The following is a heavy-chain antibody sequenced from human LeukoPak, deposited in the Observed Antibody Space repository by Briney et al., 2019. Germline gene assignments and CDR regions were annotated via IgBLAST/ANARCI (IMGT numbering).Heavy chain of an antibody. CDR1: GGSISSSSYY. Sequence: SETLSLTCTVSGGSISSSSYYWGWIRQPPGKGLEWIGSIYYSGSTYYNPSLKSRVTISVDTSKNQFSLKLSSVTAADTAVYYCARDKRAAAFDYWAREPWSPSPQ. V-gene: IGHV4-39*07. D-gene: IGHD6-13*01. CDR2: IYYSGST. J-gene: IGHJ4*02. CDR3: ARDKRAAAFDY.